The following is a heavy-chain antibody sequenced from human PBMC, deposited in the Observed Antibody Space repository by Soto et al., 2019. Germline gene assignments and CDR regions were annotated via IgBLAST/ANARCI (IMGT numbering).Heavy chain of an antibody. CDR3: ARGAGTYFRSVVGAFDI. Sequence: GGSLRLSCAASGFTFSSYWMTWVRQAPGKGLEWVANIKQDGSEKFYVDSVKGRFTISRDNAKNSLYMQMNSLRAEETAVYYCARGAGTYFRSVVGAFDIWGQGTMVTVSS. D-gene: IGHD3-10*01. CDR1: GFTFSSYW. V-gene: IGHV3-7*04. J-gene: IGHJ3*02. CDR2: IKQDGSEK.